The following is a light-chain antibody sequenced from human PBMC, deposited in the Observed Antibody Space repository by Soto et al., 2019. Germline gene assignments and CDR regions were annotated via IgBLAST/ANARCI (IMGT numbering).Light chain of an antibody. V-gene: IGKV3-11*01. Sequence: EIVLTQSPATLSLSPGEGATLSCRASQSVSSRLAWYQQKPGQAPRLLIYDASERATGTPVRFSGGGSGTDFTLTISGLEPEDFAVYYCQQCSDWPFTFGRGTKVEIK. CDR2: DAS. CDR3: QQCSDWPFT. CDR1: QSVSSR. J-gene: IGKJ4*01.